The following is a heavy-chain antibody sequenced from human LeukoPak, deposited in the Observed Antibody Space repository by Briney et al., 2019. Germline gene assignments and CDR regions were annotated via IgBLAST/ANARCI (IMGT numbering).Heavy chain of an antibody. CDR2: ISNNGGST. J-gene: IGHJ4*02. V-gene: IGHV3-64*01. CDR3: ARTSIAAREADY. CDR1: GFTFSRYS. Sequence: GGSLRLSCAASGFTFSRYSMHWVRQAPGKGLEYVSAISNNGGSTYYAKSVKDRFTISRDNSKNTLYLQMGSLRAEDMAVYYCARTSIAAREADYWGQGTLVTVSS. D-gene: IGHD6-6*01.